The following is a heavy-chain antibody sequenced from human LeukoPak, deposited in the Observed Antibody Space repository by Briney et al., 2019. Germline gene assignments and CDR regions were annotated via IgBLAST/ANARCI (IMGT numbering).Heavy chain of an antibody. CDR1: GFTFSSYW. Sequence: GGSLRLSCAASGFTFSSYWMHWVRQAPGKGLVWVSRINSDGSNTSYADSVKGRFTIPRDKAKNTLYLQLNSLRSEDTAVFYCARGSGSFHYDYCGQGTLVTASS. D-gene: IGHD1-26*01. CDR3: ARGSGSFHYDY. V-gene: IGHV3-74*01. CDR2: INSDGSNT. J-gene: IGHJ4*02.